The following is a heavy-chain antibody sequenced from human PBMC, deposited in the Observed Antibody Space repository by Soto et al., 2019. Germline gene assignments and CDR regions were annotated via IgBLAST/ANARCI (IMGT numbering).Heavy chain of an antibody. J-gene: IGHJ4*01. CDR2: TYYRSKWYY. D-gene: IGHD1-26*01. V-gene: IGHV6-1*01. CDR1: GDSVSSNSAR. CDR3: ARGEQYSGRIFDY. Sequence: SQTLSLTCAITGDSVSSNSARWSSVRQSPSRGLEWLGRTYYRSKWYYEYPVSVRGRITINPDTSKNQYSLLLISVTPEETAVYFCARGEQYSGRIFDYWGQGALVTVSS.